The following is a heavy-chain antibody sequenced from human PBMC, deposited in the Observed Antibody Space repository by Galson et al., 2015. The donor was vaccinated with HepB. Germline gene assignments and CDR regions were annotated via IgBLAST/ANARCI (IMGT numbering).Heavy chain of an antibody. CDR3: ARGATSGSYYDDAFDI. D-gene: IGHD1-26*01. Sequence: SLRLSCAASGFTFSSYSMNWVRQAPGKGLEWVSSISSSSSYIYYADSVKGRFTISRDNAKNSLYLQMNSLRAEDTAVYYCARGATSGSYYDDAFDIWGQGTMVTVSS. CDR2: ISSSSSYI. V-gene: IGHV3-21*01. CDR1: GFTFSSYS. J-gene: IGHJ3*02.